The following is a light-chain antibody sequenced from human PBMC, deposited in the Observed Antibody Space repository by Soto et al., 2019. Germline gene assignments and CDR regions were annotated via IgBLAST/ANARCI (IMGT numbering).Light chain of an antibody. CDR1: QSFSSN. Sequence: EIVMTQSPATLSVSPGERATLSCRASQSFSSNLAWYQQKPGQAPRLLIYGASTRATGVPARFSGSGSGTEFTLTISSLQSEDFATYYCQQSYSTPVTFGLGTKVDIK. V-gene: IGKV3-15*01. J-gene: IGKJ1*01. CDR2: GAS. CDR3: QQSYSTPVT.